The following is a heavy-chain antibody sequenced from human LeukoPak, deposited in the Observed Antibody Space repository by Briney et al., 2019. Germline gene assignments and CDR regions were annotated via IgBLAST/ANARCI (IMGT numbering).Heavy chain of an antibody. CDR1: GFTFSSYA. V-gene: IGHV3-23*01. CDR2: IYGSSDTT. Sequence: GGSLRLSCAASGFTFSSYAMTWVRQAPGKGLEWVSSIYGSSDTTTYADSVKGRFTISRDNSKNTLYLQMNSLRDEDTAVYYCAKGWRKPWFGGQGTLVTVSS. J-gene: IGHJ4*02. CDR3: AKGWRKPWF. D-gene: IGHD3-10*01.